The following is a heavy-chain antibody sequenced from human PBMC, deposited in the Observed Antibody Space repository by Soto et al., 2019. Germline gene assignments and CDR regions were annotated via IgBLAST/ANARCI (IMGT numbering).Heavy chain of an antibody. J-gene: IGHJ6*02. V-gene: IGHV1-58*01. CDR1: GFTFTSSA. CDR3: ARGFSDSSGYHLTRGYYYYGMDV. CDR2: IVVGSGNT. D-gene: IGHD3-22*01. Sequence: SVKVSCKASGFTFTSSAVQWVRQARGQRLEWIGWIVVGSGNTNYAQKFQDRVTITRDMSTSTAYMELSSLRSEDTAVYYCARGFSDSSGYHLTRGYYYYGMDVWGQGTTVTVSS.